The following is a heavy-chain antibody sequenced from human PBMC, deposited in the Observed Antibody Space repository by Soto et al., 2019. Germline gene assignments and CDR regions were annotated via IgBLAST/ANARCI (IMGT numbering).Heavy chain of an antibody. CDR2: IYWDDDK. CDR1: GFSLSTSGVG. CDR3: AHSRATYYDILTGYYRGGAFDI. J-gene: IGHJ3*02. V-gene: IGHV2-5*02. D-gene: IGHD3-9*01. Sequence: SGPTLVNPTQTLTLTCTFSGFSLSTSGVGVGWIRQPPGKALEWLALIYWDDDKRYSPSLKSKLTITKDTSKNQVVLTMTNVDPVHTATYYCAHSRATYYDILTGYYRGGAFDIWGQGTMVTVSS.